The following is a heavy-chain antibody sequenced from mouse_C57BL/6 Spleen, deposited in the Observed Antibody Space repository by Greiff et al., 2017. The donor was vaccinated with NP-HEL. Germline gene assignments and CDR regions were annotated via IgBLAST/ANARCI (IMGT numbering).Heavy chain of an antibody. CDR1: GYTFTSYW. Sequence: QVQLQQSGAELVRPGTSVKLSCKASGYTFTSYWMHWVKQRPGQGLEWIGVIDPSDSYTNYNQKFKGKATLTVDTSSSTAYMQLSSLTSEDSAVYYCARSSELRLLFAYWGQGTLVTVSA. CDR2: IDPSDSYT. J-gene: IGHJ3*01. V-gene: IGHV1-59*01. CDR3: ARSSELRLLFAY. D-gene: IGHD3-2*02.